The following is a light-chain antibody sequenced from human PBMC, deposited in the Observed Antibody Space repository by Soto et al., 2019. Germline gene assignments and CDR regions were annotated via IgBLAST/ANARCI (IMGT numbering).Light chain of an antibody. Sequence: EIVMTQSPATLSVSPGEGATLSCRASQSVSSKLAWYQQKPGQAPRLLIYGASNRAPGIPDRFSGSGSGTDFTLTISRLEPEDFAVYYCQKRQYWPPITFGQGTRLEIK. V-gene: IGKV3D-15*01. J-gene: IGKJ5*01. CDR2: GAS. CDR1: QSVSSK. CDR3: QKRQYWPPIT.